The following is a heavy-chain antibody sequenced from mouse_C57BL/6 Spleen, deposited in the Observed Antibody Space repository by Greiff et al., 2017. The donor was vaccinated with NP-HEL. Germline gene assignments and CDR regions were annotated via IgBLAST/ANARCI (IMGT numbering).Heavy chain of an antibody. J-gene: IGHJ4*01. CDR1: GYTFTGYW. Sequence: VQLQQSGAELMKPGASVKLSCKATGYTFTGYWIEWVKQRPGHGLEWIGEILPGSGSTTYNEKFKGKATFTADTSSNTAYMQLSSLTTEDSAIYYCARGQLRLRYAMDYWGQGTSVTVSS. V-gene: IGHV1-9*01. D-gene: IGHD3-2*02. CDR2: ILPGSGST. CDR3: ARGQLRLRYAMDY.